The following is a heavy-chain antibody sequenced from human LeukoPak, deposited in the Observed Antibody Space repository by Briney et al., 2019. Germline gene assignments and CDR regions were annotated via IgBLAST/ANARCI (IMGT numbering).Heavy chain of an antibody. CDR2: IDPDSGGT. V-gene: IGHV1-2*02. J-gene: IGHJ5*02. Sequence: ASVKVSCKASGYTFTGYFMHWVRQAPGQGLEWMGWIDPDSGGTNYAQVFQGRVTVTRDKSINTAYMELSSLRSDDTAVYYCARVHRAGGWTLALDPWGQGTLVTVSS. CDR1: GYTFTGYF. D-gene: IGHD5-12*01. CDR3: ARVHRAGGWTLALDP.